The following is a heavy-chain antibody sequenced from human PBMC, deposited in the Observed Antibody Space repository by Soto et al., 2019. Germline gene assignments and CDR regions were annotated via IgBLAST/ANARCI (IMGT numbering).Heavy chain of an antibody. V-gene: IGHV1-69*01. D-gene: IGHD5-18*01. CDR1: GGTFGSYA. CDR2: IIPIFGTA. J-gene: IGHJ4*02. Sequence: QVQLVQSGAEVKKPGSSVKVACKASGGTFGSYAISWVRQAPGQGLEWMGGIIPIFGTANYAQKFQGRVTITADESTSTAYMELSILRSEDTAVYYCARGGVSSYGYSACDYWGQGTLVTVSS. CDR3: ARGGVSSYGYSACDY.